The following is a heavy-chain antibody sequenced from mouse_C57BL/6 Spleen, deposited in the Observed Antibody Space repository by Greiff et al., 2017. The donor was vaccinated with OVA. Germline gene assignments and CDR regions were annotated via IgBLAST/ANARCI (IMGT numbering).Heavy chain of an antibody. CDR1: GFTFSSYG. Sequence: EVHLVESGGDLVKPGGSLKLSCAASGFTFSSYGMSWVRQTPDKRLEWVATISSGGSYTYYPDSVKGRFTISRDNAKNTLYLQMSSLKSEDTAMYYCARHEYYSNLYFDYWGQGTTLTVSS. V-gene: IGHV5-6*01. CDR3: ARHEYYSNLYFDY. CDR2: ISSGGSYT. D-gene: IGHD2-5*01. J-gene: IGHJ2*01.